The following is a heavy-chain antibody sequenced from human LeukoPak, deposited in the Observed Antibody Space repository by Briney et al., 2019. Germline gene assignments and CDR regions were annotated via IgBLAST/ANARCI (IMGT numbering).Heavy chain of an antibody. J-gene: IGHJ4*02. V-gene: IGHV1-2*02. CDR1: GYTFTGYY. Sequence: VASVKVSCKASGYTFTGYYMHWVRQAPGQGLEWMGWINPNNGGTNYAQKFQGRVTMTRDTSISTAYMELSRLRSDDTAVYYCARGDIVVVPAALTVYWGQGTLVTVSS. D-gene: IGHD2-2*01. CDR2: INPNNGGT. CDR3: ARGDIVVVPAALTVY.